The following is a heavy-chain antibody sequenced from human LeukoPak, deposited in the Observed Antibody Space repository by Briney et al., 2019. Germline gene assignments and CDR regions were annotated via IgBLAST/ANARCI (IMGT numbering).Heavy chain of an antibody. J-gene: IGHJ3*02. D-gene: IGHD1-1*01. CDR2: ISGSGGST. Sequence: GGSLRLSCAASGLRFSDYYVSWIRQAPGKGLEWVSAISGSGGSTYYADSVKGRFTISRDNAKNSLYLQMNSLRAEDTAVYYCARLPALYNWNDDAFDIWGQGTMVTVSS. V-gene: IGHV3-11*04. CDR3: ARLPALYNWNDDAFDI. CDR1: GLRFSDYY.